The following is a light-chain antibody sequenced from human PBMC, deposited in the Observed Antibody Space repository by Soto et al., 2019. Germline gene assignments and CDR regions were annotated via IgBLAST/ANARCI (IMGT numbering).Light chain of an antibody. V-gene: IGLV1-51*02. Sequence: QSVLTQPPSASGTPGQRVTISCSGSSSNIGSNTVNWYQQLPGTAPKLLIYENNQRPSGIPDRFSGSKSGTSATLGITGLQTGDEADYYCRTWDSSLSVWVFGGGTKVTVL. J-gene: IGLJ3*02. CDR2: ENN. CDR3: RTWDSSLSVWV. CDR1: SSNIGSNT.